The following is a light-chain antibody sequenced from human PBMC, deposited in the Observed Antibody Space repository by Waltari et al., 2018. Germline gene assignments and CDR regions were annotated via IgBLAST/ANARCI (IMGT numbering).Light chain of an antibody. V-gene: IGLV3-19*01. Sequence: SSELTQDPAVSVALGHTVRITCQGDSLRSYYATWYQQKAGQAPILVIYGQNNRPSGIPDRFSGSYSGRTASLTITGAQAEDEADYYCSSRDSGAHRHVFGTGTKVTVL. J-gene: IGLJ1*01. CDR1: SLRSYY. CDR2: GQN. CDR3: SSRDSGAHRHV.